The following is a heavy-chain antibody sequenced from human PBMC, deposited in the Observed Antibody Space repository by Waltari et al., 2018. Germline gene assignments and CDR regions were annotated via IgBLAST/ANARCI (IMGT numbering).Heavy chain of an antibody. CDR1: GGSISSSSYY. V-gene: IGHV4-39*07. J-gene: IGHJ3*02. Sequence: QLQLQESGPGLVKPSETLSLTCTVSGGSISSSSYYWGWIRQPPGKGLEWIGSIYYSGSTYYNPSLKSRVTISVDPSTNQFSLKLSSVTAADTAVYYCARDRVGATWGDAFDIWGQGTMVTVSS. D-gene: IGHD1-26*01. CDR2: IYYSGST. CDR3: ARDRVGATWGDAFDI.